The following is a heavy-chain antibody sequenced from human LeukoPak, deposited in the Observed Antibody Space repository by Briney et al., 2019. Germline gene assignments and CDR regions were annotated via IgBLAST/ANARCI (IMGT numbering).Heavy chain of an antibody. V-gene: IGHV3-23*01. Sequence: PWGSLRLSCAASGFTFSSYAMSWVRQAPGKGLEWVLAISGSGGSTYYADSVKGRFTISRDNSKNTLYLQMNSLRAEDTAVYYCAKGPDRRYSGSAAVYYFDYWGQGTLVTVSS. J-gene: IGHJ4*02. D-gene: IGHD1-26*01. CDR3: AKGPDRRYSGSAAVYYFDY. CDR2: ISGSGGST. CDR1: GFTFSSYA.